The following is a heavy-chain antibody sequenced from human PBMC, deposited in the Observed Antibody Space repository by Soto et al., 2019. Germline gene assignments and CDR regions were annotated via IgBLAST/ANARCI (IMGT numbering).Heavy chain of an antibody. CDR2: IYPNDSDT. Sequence: GESLKISCNGSGDDFITYWIGWVRQKPGKGLEWMGMIYPNDSDTRYSPSFQGHVTISADRSINTAYLQWNSLTASDTAMYYCAMTTSGDHWGPGTLVTVYS. D-gene: IGHD3-10*01. CDR3: AMTTSGDH. J-gene: IGHJ4*02. CDR1: GDDFITYW. V-gene: IGHV5-51*01.